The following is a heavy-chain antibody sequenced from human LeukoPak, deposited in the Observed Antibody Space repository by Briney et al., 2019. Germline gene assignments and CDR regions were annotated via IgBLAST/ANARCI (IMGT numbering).Heavy chain of an antibody. CDR2: INPNSGGT. CDR1: GYTFTGYY. J-gene: IGHJ6*02. D-gene: IGHD6-6*01. Sequence: ASVKASCKASGYTFTGYYMHWVRQAPGQGLEWMGWINPNSGGTNYAQKFQGRVTMTRDTSISTAYMELSRLRSDDTAVYYCARVEYSNSSGYYYYGMDVWGQGTTVTVSS. V-gene: IGHV1-2*02. CDR3: ARVEYSNSSGYYYYGMDV.